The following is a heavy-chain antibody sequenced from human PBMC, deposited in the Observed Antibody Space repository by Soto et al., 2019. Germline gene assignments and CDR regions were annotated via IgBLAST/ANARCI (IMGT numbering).Heavy chain of an antibody. D-gene: IGHD3-22*01. CDR1: GYSFANYW. Sequence: GSLKISCSGSGYSFANYWIGWVRQMPGKGLEWMGIIYPTDSDTRYSPSFQGKVTISANKSISTAYLQWNSLKASDTAIYFCARVDTSDYSTATPADYWGQGTLVTVSS. CDR2: IYPTDSDT. V-gene: IGHV5-51*01. CDR3: ARVDTSDYSTATPADY. J-gene: IGHJ4*02.